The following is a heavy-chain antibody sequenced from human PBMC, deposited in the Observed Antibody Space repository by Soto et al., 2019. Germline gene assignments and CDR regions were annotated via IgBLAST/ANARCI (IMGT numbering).Heavy chain of an antibody. V-gene: IGHV3-23*01. CDR2: ITSYGDTT. D-gene: IGHD6-19*01. J-gene: IGHJ4*02. Sequence: LRLSCAASGFTFSTYAMSWVRQAPGKGLEWVSGITSYGDTTYYADSVKGRFSISTDNSKNTLYLQMNGLRVEDTAVYYCANSPTTVAGTNYYFDYWGQGTLVTVSS. CDR1: GFTFSTYA. CDR3: ANSPTTVAGTNYYFDY.